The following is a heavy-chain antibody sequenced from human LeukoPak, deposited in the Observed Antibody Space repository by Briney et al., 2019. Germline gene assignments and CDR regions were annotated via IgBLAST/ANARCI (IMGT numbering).Heavy chain of an antibody. Sequence: ASVNVSCKASGYTFTSYGISWVRQAPGQGLEWMGWISAYNGNTNYAQKLQGRVTMTTDTSTSTAYMELRSLRSDDTAVYYCARDPVVSGGSCYAYWGQGTLVTVSS. J-gene: IGHJ4*02. CDR2: ISAYNGNT. V-gene: IGHV1-18*01. CDR3: ARDPVVSGGSCYAY. D-gene: IGHD2-15*01. CDR1: GYTFTSYG.